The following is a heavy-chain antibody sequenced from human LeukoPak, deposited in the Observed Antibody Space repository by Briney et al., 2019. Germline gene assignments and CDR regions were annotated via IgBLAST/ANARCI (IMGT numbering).Heavy chain of an antibody. D-gene: IGHD4-17*01. V-gene: IGHV3-11*04. CDR3: ARDPTPVTTVTTFDY. CDR1: EFTFSDYY. Sequence: PGGSLRLSCAASEFTFSDYYMSWIRQAPGKGLEWVSYISSGGTITHYADSVKGRFTISRDNAKNLLYLQMNSLRAEDTAVYYCARDPTPVTTVTTFDYWGQGTLVTVS. J-gene: IGHJ4*02. CDR2: ISSGGTIT.